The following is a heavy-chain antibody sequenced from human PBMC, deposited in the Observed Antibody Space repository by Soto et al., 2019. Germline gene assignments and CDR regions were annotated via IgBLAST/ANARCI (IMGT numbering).Heavy chain of an antibody. CDR2: INPDNGNT. CDR1: GYSVTSYA. V-gene: IGHV1-3*01. Sequence: QVQLVQSGAEVKRPGASVKVSCKASGYSVTSYAIHWVRQAPGQRLEWMGWINPDNGNTKYSQTFQGRVTLLSDTSATTVHMQLTSLTSEDTAVYYCTSALFVITIFGVLHPSDPWGQGTLVTVSP. J-gene: IGHJ5*02. CDR3: TSALFVITIFGVLHPSDP. D-gene: IGHD3-3*01.